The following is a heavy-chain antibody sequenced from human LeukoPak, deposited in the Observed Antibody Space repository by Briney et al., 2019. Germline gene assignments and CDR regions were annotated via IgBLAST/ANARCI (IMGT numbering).Heavy chain of an antibody. J-gene: IGHJ4*02. CDR3: ASSQLLWFGELAPFDY. Sequence: SETLSLTCTVSGGSISSGDYYWSWIRQPPGKGLERIGYIYYSGSTYYNPSLKSRVTISVDTSKNQFSLKLSSVTAADTAVYYCASSQLLWFGELAPFDYWGQGTLVTVSS. CDR2: IYYSGST. V-gene: IGHV4-30-4*01. D-gene: IGHD3-10*01. CDR1: GGSISSGDYY.